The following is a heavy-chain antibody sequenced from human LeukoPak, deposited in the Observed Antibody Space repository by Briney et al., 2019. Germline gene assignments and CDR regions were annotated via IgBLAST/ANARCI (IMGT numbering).Heavy chain of an antibody. V-gene: IGHV1-46*01. CDR1: GYTFTSYY. Sequence: ASVKVSCKASGYTFTSYYMHWVRQAPGQGLEWMGIINPSGGSTSYAQKFQGRVTMTRDTSTSTVYMELSSLRSEDTAVYYCARDGLRYFDWSYSYYFDYWGQGTLVTVSS. CDR3: ARDGLRYFDWSYSYYFDY. D-gene: IGHD3-9*01. J-gene: IGHJ4*02. CDR2: INPSGGST.